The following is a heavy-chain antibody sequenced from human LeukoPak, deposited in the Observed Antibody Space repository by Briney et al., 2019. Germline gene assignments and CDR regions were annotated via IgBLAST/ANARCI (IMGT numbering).Heavy chain of an antibody. CDR3: ARDFNPHYYGSGSYYYNWFDP. CDR1: GGSISSSSYY. J-gene: IGHJ5*02. Sequence: SEALSLTCTVSGGSISSSSYYWGWIRQPPGKGLERIGSIYYSGSTYYNPSLKSQVTISVDTSKNQFSLKLSSVTAADTAVYYCARDFNPHYYGSGSYYYNWFDPWGQGTLVTVSS. CDR2: IYYSGST. D-gene: IGHD3-10*01. V-gene: IGHV4-39*02.